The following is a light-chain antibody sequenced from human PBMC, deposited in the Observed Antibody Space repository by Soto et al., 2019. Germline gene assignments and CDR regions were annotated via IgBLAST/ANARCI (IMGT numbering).Light chain of an antibody. CDR3: QRYGNSPPLT. Sequence: VLTQSPGTLSLSPGERATLSCRASQSITSTSLAWYQHQPGQAPRLLVDGASVRASGIPDRFSGGGSGTDFTLPSSRREPEDFAVYYCQRYGNSPPLTCGGGTEIEIK. J-gene: IGKJ4*02. CDR1: QSITSTS. CDR2: GAS. V-gene: IGKV3-20*01.